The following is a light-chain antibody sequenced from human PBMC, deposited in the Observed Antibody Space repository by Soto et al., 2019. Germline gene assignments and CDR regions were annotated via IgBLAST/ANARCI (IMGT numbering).Light chain of an antibody. J-gene: IGLJ1*01. Sequence: QSVLTQPVSVSGCPGQSITISCTGTSSDIGGYNYVSWYQQHPGKAPKVMIYEVTNRPSGVSNRFSGSKSGNTASLTISGLQAEDEADYYCSSYTSSSTQVFGTGTKVTVL. CDR1: SSDIGGYNY. CDR3: SSYTSSSTQV. V-gene: IGLV2-14*01. CDR2: EVT.